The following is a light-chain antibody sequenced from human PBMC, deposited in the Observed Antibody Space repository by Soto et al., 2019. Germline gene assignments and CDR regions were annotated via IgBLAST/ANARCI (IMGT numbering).Light chain of an antibody. Sequence: EIVMTQSPANLSVSPGERAALSCRASQSVRSDLVWYLQKPGQAPRILIFHASTRETGIPARFIGSGAGTECTRPISSLQSEDVSVDYCLQYNNWPRTFGQGTKVDIK. V-gene: IGKV3-15*01. CDR3: LQYNNWPRT. CDR2: HAS. J-gene: IGKJ1*01. CDR1: QSVRSD.